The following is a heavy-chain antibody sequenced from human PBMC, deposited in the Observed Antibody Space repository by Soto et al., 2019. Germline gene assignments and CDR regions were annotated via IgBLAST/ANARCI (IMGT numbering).Heavy chain of an antibody. D-gene: IGHD1-26*01. CDR3: AKGQWELPRPYSFHF. V-gene: IGHV3-23*01. Sequence: EVQLLESGGGLIQPGGSLRLSCAASGFTFSTYTMSWVRQAPGKGLEWVSSISGSGKSTNYADSVKGRFTISRDNSTNTLFLQMKSLRATDTAVYYCAKGQWELPRPYSFHFRGQGTLLTVSS. CDR1: GFTFSTYT. J-gene: IGHJ4*02. CDR2: ISGSGKST.